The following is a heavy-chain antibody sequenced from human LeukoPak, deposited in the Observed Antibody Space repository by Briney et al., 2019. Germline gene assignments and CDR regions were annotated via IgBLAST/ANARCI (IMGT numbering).Heavy chain of an antibody. CDR1: GFTLSDYY. J-gene: IGHJ5*02. CDR3: ARDGVTIFGVVDNWFDP. CDR2: ISSSGSTI. D-gene: IGHD3-3*01. V-gene: IGHV3-11*01. Sequence: GGSLRLSCAASGFTLSDYYMSWIRQAPGKGLEWVSYISSSGSTIYYADSVKGRFTISRDNAKNSLYLQMNSLRAEDTAVYYCARDGVTIFGVVDNWFDPWGQGTLVTVSS.